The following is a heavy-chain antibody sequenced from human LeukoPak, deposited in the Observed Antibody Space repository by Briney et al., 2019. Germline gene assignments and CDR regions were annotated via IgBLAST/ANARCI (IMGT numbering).Heavy chain of an antibody. Sequence: GGSLRLSCAASGFTFSSYAMHWVRRAPGKGLEWVAVISYDGSNKYYADSVKGRFTISRDNSKNTLYLQMNSLRAEDTAVYYCARAEISSSWGDYYYYGMDVWGQGTTVTVSS. J-gene: IGHJ6*02. V-gene: IGHV3-30-3*01. D-gene: IGHD6-13*01. CDR3: ARAEISSSWGDYYYYGMDV. CDR1: GFTFSSYA. CDR2: ISYDGSNK.